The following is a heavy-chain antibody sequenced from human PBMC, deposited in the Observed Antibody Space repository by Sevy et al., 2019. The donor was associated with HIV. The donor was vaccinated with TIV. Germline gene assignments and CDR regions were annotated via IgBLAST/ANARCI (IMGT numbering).Heavy chain of an antibody. D-gene: IGHD6-13*01. J-gene: IGHJ4*02. CDR3: ARATAAAGSRHFDY. CDR2: IYSGGST. V-gene: IGHV3-53*01. Sequence: GGSLRLSCAASGFTFSSYAMHWVRQAPGKGLEWVAVIYSGGSTYYADSVKGRFTISRDNSKNTLYLQMNSLRAEDTAVYYCARATAAAGSRHFDYWGQGTLVTVSS. CDR1: GFTFSSYA.